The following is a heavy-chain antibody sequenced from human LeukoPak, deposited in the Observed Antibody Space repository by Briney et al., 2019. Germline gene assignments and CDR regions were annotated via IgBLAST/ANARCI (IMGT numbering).Heavy chain of an antibody. J-gene: IGHJ4*02. CDR1: GDSINSYY. CDR3: ARDYGGNPGFFDS. D-gene: IGHD4-23*01. V-gene: IGHV4-59*01. Sequence: PSETLSLTCTVSGDSINSYYWSSIRQPPGKGLEWIGSIYYIGNSNYNPSLKSRVTISVDTSRNQFSLKVNSVTAADTAVYYCARDYGGNPGFFDSWGQGTLVTVSS. CDR2: IYYIGNS.